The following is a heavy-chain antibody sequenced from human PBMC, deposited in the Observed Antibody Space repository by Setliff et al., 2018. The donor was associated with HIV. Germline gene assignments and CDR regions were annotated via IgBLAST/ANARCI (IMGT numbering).Heavy chain of an antibody. Sequence: LSLTCAVYSGSLSGYYWNWIRQPPGKGLEWIGEINQSGRSNYNPSLKSRVIISIDTSKKQFALKLSSVTAADTAMYYCARWTVGELDHFDSGGQGTPVTVSS. V-gene: IGHV4-34*01. CDR2: INQSGRS. CDR1: SGSLSGYY. D-gene: IGHD4-17*01. CDR3: ARWTVGELDHFDS. J-gene: IGHJ4*02.